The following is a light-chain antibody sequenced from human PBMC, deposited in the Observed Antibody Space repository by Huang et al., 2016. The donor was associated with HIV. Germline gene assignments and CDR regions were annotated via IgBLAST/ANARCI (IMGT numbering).Light chain of an antibody. V-gene: IGKV3-11*01. CDR1: QSVSSY. CDR3: QQRSNWPPLT. J-gene: IGKJ4*01. Sequence: VLTQPPATLSLSPGERATLSCRASQSVSSYLAWYQQKPCQAPRLLIYDASTRATGIPARFSGSGSGTDFTLTISSLVPEDFAVYYCQQRSNWPPLTFGGGTKVEIK. CDR2: DAS.